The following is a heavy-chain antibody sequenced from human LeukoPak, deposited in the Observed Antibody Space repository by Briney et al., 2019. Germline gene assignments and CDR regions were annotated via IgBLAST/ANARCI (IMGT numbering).Heavy chain of an antibody. CDR1: GFTFTGYS. CDR3: ARHGTYDFAEE. Sequence: APVKVSFKASGFTFTGYSLHWVRQAPGQGLEWMGRINPNNGDTNYAQKFQDRVTMTRDTSISTAYMELTSLRSDDTAVYYCARHGTYDFAEEWGQGTLVTVSA. D-gene: IGHD3-3*01. J-gene: IGHJ4*02. CDR2: INPNNGDT. V-gene: IGHV1-2*06.